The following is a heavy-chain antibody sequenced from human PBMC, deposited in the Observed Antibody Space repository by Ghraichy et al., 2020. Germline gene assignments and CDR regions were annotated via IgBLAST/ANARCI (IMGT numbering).Heavy chain of an antibody. Sequence: LSLTCEASGFTFSNFDIHWVRQAPGKGLEWVSGIGTSGDTYYPDSVRGRFIISRENAYNSMYLQMNIVRVEDTAVYFCARVGPYGDYDSWGQGTLVTVSS. CDR3: ARVGPYGDYDS. CDR1: GFTFSNFD. CDR2: IGTSGDT. D-gene: IGHD4-17*01. J-gene: IGHJ5*01. V-gene: IGHV3-13*01.